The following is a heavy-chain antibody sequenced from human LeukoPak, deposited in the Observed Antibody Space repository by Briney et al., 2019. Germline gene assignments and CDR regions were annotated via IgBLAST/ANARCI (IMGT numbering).Heavy chain of an antibody. CDR1: GFTFSSYA. D-gene: IGHD6-13*01. J-gene: IGHJ4*02. CDR2: ISGSSGST. CDR3: AKDGGSSWYDY. V-gene: IGHV3-23*01. Sequence: GGSLRLSCAASGFTFSSYAMSWVRQAPGKGLEWVSAISGSSGSTYYADSVKGRFTISGDNSKNTLYLQMNSLRAEDTAVYYCAKDGGSSWYDYWGQGTLVTVSS.